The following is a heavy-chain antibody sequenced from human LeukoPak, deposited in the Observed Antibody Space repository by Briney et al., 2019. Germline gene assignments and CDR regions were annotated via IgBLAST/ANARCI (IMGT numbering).Heavy chain of an antibody. D-gene: IGHD3-3*01. CDR1: GFTFSSYS. V-gene: IGHV3-7*01. CDR2: IKQDGSEK. CDR3: ARDDVLRFLEWLPNFDY. J-gene: IGHJ4*02. Sequence: GGSLRLSCAASGFTFSSYSMNWVRQAPGKGLEWVANIKQDGSEKYYVDSVKGRFTISRDNAKNSLYLQMNSLRAEDSAVYYCARDDVLRFLEWLPNFDYWGQGTLVTVSS.